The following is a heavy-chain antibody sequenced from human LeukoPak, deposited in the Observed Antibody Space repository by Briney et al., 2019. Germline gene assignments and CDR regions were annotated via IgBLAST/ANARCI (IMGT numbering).Heavy chain of an antibody. CDR1: GFTFSSYS. D-gene: IGHD6-13*01. CDR3: ARGVVAAAASWGDYGMDV. J-gene: IGHJ6*02. V-gene: IGHV3-21*01. CDR2: ISSSSSYI. Sequence: KPGGSLRLSCAASGFTFSSYSMNWVRQVPGKGLEWVSSISSSSSYIYYADSVKGRFTISRDNAKNSLYLQMNSLRAEDTAVYYCARGVVAAAASWGDYGMDVWGQGTTVTVSS.